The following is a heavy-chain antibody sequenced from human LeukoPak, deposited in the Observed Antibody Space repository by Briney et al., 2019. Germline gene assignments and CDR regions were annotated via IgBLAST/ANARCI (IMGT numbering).Heavy chain of an antibody. CDR1: GYTFTCYG. J-gene: IGHJ4*02. V-gene: IGHV1-46*01. CDR3: ARLGAPDTAMVIGNDY. Sequence: ASVKVSCKASGYTFTCYGISWVRQAPGQGLEWMGIINPSGGSTSYAQKFQGRVTMNRDMSTSTVYMELSSLRSEDTAVDYGARLGAPDTAMVIGNDYWGQGTLVSVSS. D-gene: IGHD5-18*01. CDR2: INPSGGST.